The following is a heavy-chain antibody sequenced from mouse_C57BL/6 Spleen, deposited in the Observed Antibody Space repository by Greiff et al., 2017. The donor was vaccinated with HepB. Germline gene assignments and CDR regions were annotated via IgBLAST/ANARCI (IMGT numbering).Heavy chain of an antibody. J-gene: IGHJ4*01. CDR3: ARWVYDYPSMDY. CDR1: GYTFTSYW. Sequence: QVQLQQSGAELVKPGASVKLSCKASGYTFTSYWMQWVKQRPGQGLEWIGEIDPSDSYTNYNQKFKGKATLTVDTSSSTADMQLSSLTSEDSAVYYCARWVYDYPSMDYWGQGTSVTVSS. V-gene: IGHV1-50*01. CDR2: IDPSDSYT. D-gene: IGHD2-4*01.